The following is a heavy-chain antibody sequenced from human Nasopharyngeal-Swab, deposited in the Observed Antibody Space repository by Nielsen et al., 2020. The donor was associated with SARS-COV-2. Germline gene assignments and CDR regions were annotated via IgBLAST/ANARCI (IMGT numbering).Heavy chain of an antibody. Sequence: SETLSLTCTVSGGSVSNGSYYWSWIRQPPGKGLEWIGYIYYSGSTNYNPSLKSRVTISVDTSKNQFSLKLSSVTAADTAVYYCASYSNFYRDYWGQGTLVTVSS. CDR2: IYYSGST. J-gene: IGHJ4*02. V-gene: IGHV4-61*01. CDR3: ASYSNFYRDY. D-gene: IGHD4-11*01. CDR1: GGSVSNGSYY.